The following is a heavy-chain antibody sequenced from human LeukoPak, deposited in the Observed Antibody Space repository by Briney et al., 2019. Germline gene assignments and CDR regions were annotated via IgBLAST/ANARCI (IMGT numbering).Heavy chain of an antibody. CDR2: IFPSGGEI. V-gene: IGHV3-23*01. CDR3: ASCPTLYYYYYMDV. D-gene: IGHD2-2*01. CDR1: GFTFSTFA. Sequence: GSLRLSCAASGFTFSTFAMIWVRQPPGKGLEWVSSIFPSGGEIHYADSVRGRFTISRDNSKSTLSLQMNSLRAEDTAIYYCASCPTLYYYYYMDVWGKGTTVTVSS. J-gene: IGHJ6*03.